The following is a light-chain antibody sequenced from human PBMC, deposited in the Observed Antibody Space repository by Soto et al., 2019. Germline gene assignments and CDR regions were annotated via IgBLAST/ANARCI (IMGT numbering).Light chain of an antibody. CDR3: CSYAGSSAVV. V-gene: IGLV2-23*01. CDR1: STDVGSYIF. Sequence: SALTQPASVSGSPGQSITISCTGISTDVGSYIFVSWYQQHPGKAPKRMIYEGSKRPSGVSNRFSGSKSGNTASLTISGLQAEDEADYYCCSYAGSSAVVFGGGTKLTVL. CDR2: EGS. J-gene: IGLJ2*01.